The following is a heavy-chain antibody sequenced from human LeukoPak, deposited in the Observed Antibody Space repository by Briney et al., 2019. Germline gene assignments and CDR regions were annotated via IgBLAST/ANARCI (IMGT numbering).Heavy chain of an antibody. J-gene: IGHJ4*02. CDR3: ARHAASGSYFDFDY. V-gene: IGHV4-39*01. D-gene: IGHD1-26*01. CDR1: GGSISSYY. CDR2: IYYSGST. Sequence: SETLSLTCTVSGGSISSYYWSWIRQPPGKGLEWIGSIYYSGSTYYNPSLKSRVTISVDTSKNQFSLKLSSVTAADTAVYYCARHAASGSYFDFDYWGQGTLVTVSS.